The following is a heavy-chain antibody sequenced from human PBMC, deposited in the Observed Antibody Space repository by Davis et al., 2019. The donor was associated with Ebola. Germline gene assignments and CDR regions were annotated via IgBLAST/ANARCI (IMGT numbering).Heavy chain of an antibody. J-gene: IGHJ4*02. CDR2: ISSSSSYI. Sequence: PGGSLRLSCAASGFTFSSYSMNWVRQAPGKGLEWVSSISSSSSYIYYADSVKGRFTISRDNAKNSLYLQMNSLRAEDTAVYYCARGNNWGSPYYFDYWGQGTLVTVSS. D-gene: IGHD7-27*01. CDR1: GFTFSSYS. V-gene: IGHV3-21*01. CDR3: ARGNNWGSPYYFDY.